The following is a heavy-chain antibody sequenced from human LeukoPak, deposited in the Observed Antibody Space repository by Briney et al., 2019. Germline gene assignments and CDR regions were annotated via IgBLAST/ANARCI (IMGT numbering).Heavy chain of an antibody. J-gene: IGHJ6*03. Sequence: SETLSLTCAVYGGSFSGYYWSWIRRPPGKGLEWIGEINHSGSTNYNPSLKSRVTISVDTSKNQFSLKLSSVTAADTALYYCATVRYDSSLYYYYMDVWGKGTTVTVSS. CDR2: INHSGST. CDR1: GGSFSGYY. CDR3: ATVRYDSSLYYYYMDV. V-gene: IGHV4-34*01. D-gene: IGHD3-16*01.